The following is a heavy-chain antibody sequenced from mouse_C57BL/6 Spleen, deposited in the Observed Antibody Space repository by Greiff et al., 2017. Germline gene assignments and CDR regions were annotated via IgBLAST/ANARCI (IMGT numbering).Heavy chain of an antibody. CDR2: ISSGSSTI. CDR1: GFTFSDYG. CDR3: ARDDYGDYAMDY. Sequence: EVKLVESGGGLVKPGGSLKLSCAASGFTFSDYGMHWVRQAPEKGLEWVAYISSGSSTIYYADTVKGRFTISRDNAKNTLFLQMTSLRSEDTAMYYCARDDYGDYAMDYWGQGTSVTVSS. D-gene: IGHD2-4*01. V-gene: IGHV5-17*01. J-gene: IGHJ4*01.